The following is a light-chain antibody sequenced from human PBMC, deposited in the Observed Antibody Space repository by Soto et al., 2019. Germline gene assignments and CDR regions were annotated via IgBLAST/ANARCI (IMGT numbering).Light chain of an antibody. J-gene: IGLJ1*01. CDR3: CSYAGDYMFV. Sequence: QSALTQPASVSGSPGQSITISCTGTNLDLGSNTLVSWFQQHPGKVPKVMLYEGTKPPSGVSDRYSGSKSDNTASLTIYGLQAEDEGDYYCCSYAGDYMFVFGTGTKLTVL. V-gene: IGLV2-23*01. CDR2: EGT. CDR1: NLDLGSNTL.